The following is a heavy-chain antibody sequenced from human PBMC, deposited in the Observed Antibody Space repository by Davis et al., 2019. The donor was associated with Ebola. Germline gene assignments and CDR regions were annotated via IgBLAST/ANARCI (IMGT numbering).Heavy chain of an antibody. CDR1: GGSISSRSYY. Sequence: SETLSLTCTVSGGSISSRSYYWGWIRQPPGKGLEWIGSIYYSGSTYYNPSLKSRVTISVDTSKNQFSLKLSSVTAADTAVYYCARARRLVYATYYYYDGMDVWGQGTTVTVSS. J-gene: IGHJ6*02. V-gene: IGHV4-39*07. D-gene: IGHD2-8*01. CDR3: ARARRLVYATYYYYDGMDV. CDR2: IYYSGST.